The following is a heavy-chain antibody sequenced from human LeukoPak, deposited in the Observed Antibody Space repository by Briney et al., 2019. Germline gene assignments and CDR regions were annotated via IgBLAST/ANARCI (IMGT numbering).Heavy chain of an antibody. V-gene: IGHV3-30*18. Sequence: QPGGSLRLSCAASGFTFSSYGMHWVRQAPGKGLEWVAVISYDGSNKYYADSVKGRFTISRDNSKNTLYLQMNNLGAEDTAVYYCAKTYGDSFFDYWGQGTLVTVSS. CDR3: AKTYGDSFFDY. CDR2: ISYDGSNK. D-gene: IGHD4-17*01. CDR1: GFTFSSYG. J-gene: IGHJ4*02.